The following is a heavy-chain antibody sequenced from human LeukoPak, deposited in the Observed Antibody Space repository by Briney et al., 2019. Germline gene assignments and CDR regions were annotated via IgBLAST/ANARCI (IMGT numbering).Heavy chain of an antibody. D-gene: IGHD3-10*01. CDR2: ITSSGTTI. Sequence: PGGSLRLSCAASGSIFSSYEMHWVRQAPGKGLEWVSHITSSGTTIYDADAVKGRFTISRDNAKNSLYLQMNSLRAEDTAVYYCARDMGVIFSVFDYWGQGTLVTVSS. CDR1: GSIFSSYE. CDR3: ARDMGVIFSVFDY. V-gene: IGHV3-48*03. J-gene: IGHJ4*02.